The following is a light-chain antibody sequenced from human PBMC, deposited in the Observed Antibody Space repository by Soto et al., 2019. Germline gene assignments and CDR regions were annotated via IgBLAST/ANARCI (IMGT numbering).Light chain of an antibody. V-gene: IGKV4-1*01. CDR2: WAS. J-gene: IGKJ1*01. CDR1: QSVLSRSNNKNC. Sequence: DIVMTQSPESLAVSLGERATINCKSSQSVLSRSNNKNCLAWYQQKSGQPPKLLISWASTRESGVPDRFSASGSGTDFTLSIGSLQAEDVAVYYCQQYYSTPRTFGQGTKVDIK. CDR3: QQYYSTPRT.